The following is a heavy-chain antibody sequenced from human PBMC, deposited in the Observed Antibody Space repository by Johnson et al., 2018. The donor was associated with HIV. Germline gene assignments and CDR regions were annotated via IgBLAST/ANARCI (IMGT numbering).Heavy chain of an antibody. D-gene: IGHD1-20*01. J-gene: IGHJ3*02. CDR2: IRGSGGST. V-gene: IGHV3-23*04. Sequence: VQLVESGGGVVRPGGSLRLSCAASGFTFDDYGMSWVRQAPGKGLEWVYGIRGSGGSTYYADSVKGRFTISRNNSKNTLYLQMNSLRAEDTAVYYCAKSNWCRDAFDIWGQGTMVTVSS. CDR1: GFTFDDYG. CDR3: AKSNWCRDAFDI.